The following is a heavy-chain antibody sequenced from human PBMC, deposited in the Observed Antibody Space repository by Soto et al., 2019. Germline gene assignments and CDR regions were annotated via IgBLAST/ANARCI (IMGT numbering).Heavy chain of an antibody. D-gene: IGHD3-9*01. CDR2: MNPNSGNT. CDR1: GYTFTSYD. CDR3: ARGEYDILTGYQVFDY. V-gene: IGHV1-8*01. Sequence: ASVKVSCKASGYTFTSYDINWVRQATGQGLEWMGWMNPNSGNTGYAQKFQGRVTMTRNTSISTAYMELSSLRSEDTAVYYCARGEYDILTGYQVFDYWGQGTLVTVSS. J-gene: IGHJ4*02.